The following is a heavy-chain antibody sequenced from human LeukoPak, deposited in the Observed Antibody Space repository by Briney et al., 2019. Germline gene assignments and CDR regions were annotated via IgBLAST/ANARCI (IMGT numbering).Heavy chain of an antibody. CDR3: ASHPKEMATILVSL. CDR2: ISNSGQTM. Sequence: SGGSLRLSCTASGFTFIDYYMSWIRQAPGKGLEWVSYISNSGQTMYYADSLKGRFTISRDNANNSLYLQMNSLRAEDPAVYYFASHPKEMATILVSLWGKGTLVTVSS. J-gene: IGHJ4*02. V-gene: IGHV3-11*01. D-gene: IGHD5-24*01. CDR1: GFTFIDYY.